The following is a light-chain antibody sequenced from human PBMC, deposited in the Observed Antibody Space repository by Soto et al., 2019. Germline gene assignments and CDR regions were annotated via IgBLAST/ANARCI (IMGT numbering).Light chain of an antibody. V-gene: IGKV3-15*01. CDR1: QSVSSN. CDR3: QQYNNWPPLT. J-gene: IGKJ4*01. CDR2: GAS. Sequence: EIVMTQSPATLSVSPGERATLSCRASQSVSSNLARYQQKPGQAPRLLIYGASTRPTGIPARFSGSGSGTEFTLTISSLQSEDFALYYCQQYNNWPPLTFGGGTKVEIK.